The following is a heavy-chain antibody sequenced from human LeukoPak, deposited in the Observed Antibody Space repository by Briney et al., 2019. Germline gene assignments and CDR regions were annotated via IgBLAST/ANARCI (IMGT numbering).Heavy chain of an antibody. CDR2: IKSDGSRT. CDR1: GFTFSTYW. J-gene: IGHJ4*02. CDR3: ARDRGYTQDY. V-gene: IGHV3-74*01. Sequence: GGSLRLSCAASGFTFSTYWMHWVRQAPGKGLVWVSHIKSDGSRTTYADSVKGRFTISRDNARNTLYLQMNSLRAEDTAVYYCARDRGYTQDYWGQGTLVSVSS. D-gene: IGHD5-12*01.